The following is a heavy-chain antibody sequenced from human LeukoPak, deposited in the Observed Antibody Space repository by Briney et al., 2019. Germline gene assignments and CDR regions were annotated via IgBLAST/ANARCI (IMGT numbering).Heavy chain of an antibody. Sequence: VASVTVSCKASGYTFTSNGISWVRQAPGQGLEWMAWISTYNGNTNYAQKLQGRVTMTTDTSTSTAYMELRSLTSDDTAVYYCARDYYGSGSYPYFDYWGQGTLVTVSS. CDR1: GYTFTSNG. J-gene: IGHJ4*02. D-gene: IGHD3-10*01. CDR2: ISTYNGNT. CDR3: ARDYYGSGSYPYFDY. V-gene: IGHV1-18*01.